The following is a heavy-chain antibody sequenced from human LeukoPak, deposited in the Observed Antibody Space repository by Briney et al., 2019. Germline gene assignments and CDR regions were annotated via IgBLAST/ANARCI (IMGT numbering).Heavy chain of an antibody. V-gene: IGHV4-34*01. CDR1: GGSFSGYY. J-gene: IGHJ4*02. Sequence: PSETLSLTCAVYGGSFSGYYWSWIRQPPGKGLEWIGSVYYSGTTYYNPSLKSRVTISVDTSKNQFSPNLSPVTAADTAVYYCARDRSYDFWSGYSTPDYWGQGTLVTVSS. D-gene: IGHD3-3*01. CDR3: ARDRSYDFWSGYSTPDY. CDR2: VYYSGTT.